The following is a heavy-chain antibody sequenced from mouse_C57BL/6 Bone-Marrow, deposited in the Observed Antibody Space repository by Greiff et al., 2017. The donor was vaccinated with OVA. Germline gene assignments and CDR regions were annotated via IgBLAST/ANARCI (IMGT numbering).Heavy chain of an antibody. CDR2: IDPENGDT. CDR3: TTGYGNYFDY. J-gene: IGHJ2*01. V-gene: IGHV14-4*01. D-gene: IGHD2-1*01. Sequence: VQLQQSGAELVRPGASVKLSCTASGFTIKDDYMHWVKQRPEQGLEWIGWIDPENGDTEYASKFQGKATITADTSSNTAYLQLSSLTSEDTAVYYCTTGYGNYFDYWGQGTTLTVSS. CDR1: GFTIKDDY.